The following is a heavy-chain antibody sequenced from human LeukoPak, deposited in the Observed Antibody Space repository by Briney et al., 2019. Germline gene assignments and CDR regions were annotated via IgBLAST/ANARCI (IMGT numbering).Heavy chain of an antibody. V-gene: IGHV1-8*03. D-gene: IGHD3-22*01. J-gene: IGHJ6*03. CDR1: GYTFTSYD. CDR2: MNPNSGNT. CDR3: ARGDYDSSGYYYLSRYYYYMDV. Sequence: ASVKVSCKASGYTFTSYDINWVRQATGQGLEWMGWMNPNSGNTGYAQKFQGRVTITRNTSISTAYMELSSLRSEDTAVYYCARGDYDSSGYYYLSRYYYYMDVWGKGTTATVSS.